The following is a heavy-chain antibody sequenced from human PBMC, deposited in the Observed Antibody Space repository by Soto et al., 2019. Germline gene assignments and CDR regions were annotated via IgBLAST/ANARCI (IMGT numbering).Heavy chain of an antibody. CDR3: ARLTAAGISGAPHFDY. Sequence: SETLSLTCTVSGGSISSSSYYWGWIRQPPGKGLEWIGSIYYSGSTYYNPSLTSRVTISVDTSKNQFSLKLSSVTAADTAVYYCARLTAAGISGAPHFDYWGQGTLVTVSS. D-gene: IGHD6-13*01. CDR1: GGSISSSSYY. J-gene: IGHJ4*02. V-gene: IGHV4-39*01. CDR2: IYYSGST.